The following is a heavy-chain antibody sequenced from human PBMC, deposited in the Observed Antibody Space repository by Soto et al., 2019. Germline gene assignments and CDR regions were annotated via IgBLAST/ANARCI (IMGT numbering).Heavy chain of an antibody. V-gene: IGHV3-74*01. CDR1: GFNFSPYF. Sequence: EAHLVESGGGLPQPGGSLRLSCVASGFNFSPYFMAWVHQGPGRGLEWVSHIKGDGTTTAYADSVRGRFIISRDNGRNTLFLQMNSLRDEDTAVYYCVRDRGTPDSFDIWGQGTTVIVSS. CDR3: VRDRGTPDSFDI. D-gene: IGHD1-26*01. CDR2: IKGDGTTT. J-gene: IGHJ3*02.